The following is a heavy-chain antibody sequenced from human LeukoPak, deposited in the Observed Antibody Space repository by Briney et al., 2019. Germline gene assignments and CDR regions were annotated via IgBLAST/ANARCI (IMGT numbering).Heavy chain of an antibody. CDR2: INHSGST. Sequence: SETLSLTCAVYGGSFSGYYWSWIRQPPGKGLEWIGEINHSGSTNYNPSLKSRVTISVDTSKNQFSLKLSSVTAADTAVYYCARGPNIVIRITMVRGSAFDIWGQGTMVTVSS. CDR3: ARGPNIVIRITMVRGSAFDI. J-gene: IGHJ3*02. D-gene: IGHD3-10*01. CDR1: GGSFSGYY. V-gene: IGHV4-34*01.